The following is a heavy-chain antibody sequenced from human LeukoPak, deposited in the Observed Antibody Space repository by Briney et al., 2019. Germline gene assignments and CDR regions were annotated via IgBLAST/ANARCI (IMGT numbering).Heavy chain of an antibody. D-gene: IGHD2-2*01. Sequence: PGGSLRLSCAASGFPFSSYEMSWVRQAPGKRLQWVSYISSSGNKIYYAASVKSRFTISRDNAKNSLYLQIDSLRAEDTAVYYCARGQRPQYTSTWDNWFDPWGQGTQVTVSS. CDR1: GFPFSSYE. CDR3: ARGQRPQYTSTWDNWFDP. J-gene: IGHJ5*02. CDR2: ISSSGNKI. V-gene: IGHV3-48*03.